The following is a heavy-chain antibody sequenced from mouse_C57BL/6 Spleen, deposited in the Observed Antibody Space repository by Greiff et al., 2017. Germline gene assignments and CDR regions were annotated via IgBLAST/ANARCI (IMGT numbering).Heavy chain of an antibody. CDR1: GFTFSDYG. V-gene: IGHV5-15*01. J-gene: IGHJ2*01. CDR2: ISNLAYSI. D-gene: IGHD2-2*01. Sequence: DVMLVESGGGLVQPGGSLKLSCAASGFTFSDYGMAWVRQAPRKGPEWVAFISNLAYSIYYADTVTGRFTISRENAKNTLYLEMSSLRSEDTAMYYCARHGRGYDALDYWGQGTTLTVSS. CDR3: ARHGRGYDALDY.